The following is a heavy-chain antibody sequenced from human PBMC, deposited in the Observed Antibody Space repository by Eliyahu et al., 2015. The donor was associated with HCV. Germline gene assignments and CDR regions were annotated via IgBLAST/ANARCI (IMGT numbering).Heavy chain of an antibody. D-gene: IGHD3-10*01. J-gene: IGHJ4*02. CDR3: AKDMGPWYYGSGSYLDFDY. Sequence: EVQLVESGGGLVQPGXSLRXSCAASGXTFDDXAXRWVRQAPGKGLEWVSGIXWNSXSIGYADSVKGRFTISRDNAKNSLYLQMNSLRAEDTALYYCAKDMGPWYYGSGSYLDFDYWGQGTLVTVSS. CDR1: GXTFDDXA. V-gene: IGHV3-9*01. CDR2: IXWNSXSI.